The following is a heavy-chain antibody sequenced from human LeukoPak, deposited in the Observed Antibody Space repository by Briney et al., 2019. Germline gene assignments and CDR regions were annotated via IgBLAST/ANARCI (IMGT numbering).Heavy chain of an antibody. J-gene: IGHJ4*02. V-gene: IGHV3-9*01. CDR2: ISWNSGSI. D-gene: IGHD3-16*02. Sequence: PGGSLRLSCAASGFTFDDYAMHWVRQAPGKGLEWVSGISWNSGSIGYADSAKGRFTISRDNAKNSLYLQMNSLRAEDTALYYCAKDISQYRMKYFDYWGQGTLVTVSS. CDR3: AKDISQYRMKYFDY. CDR1: GFTFDDYA.